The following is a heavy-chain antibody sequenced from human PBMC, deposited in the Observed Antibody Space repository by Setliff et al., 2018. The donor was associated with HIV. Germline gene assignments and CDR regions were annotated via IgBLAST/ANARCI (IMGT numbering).Heavy chain of an antibody. CDR2: ISWNSGSI. J-gene: IGHJ6*03. CDR1: GFTFDDYA. D-gene: IGHD3-10*01. CDR3: ARGGIGDYYYYYMDV. V-gene: IGHV3-9*03. Sequence: GGSLRLSCAASGFTFDDYAMHWVRQAPGKGLEWVSGISWNSGSIDYADSVKGRFTFSRDNAKNSLYLQMNSLRAEDMALYYCARGGIGDYYYYYMDVWGKGTTVTVSS.